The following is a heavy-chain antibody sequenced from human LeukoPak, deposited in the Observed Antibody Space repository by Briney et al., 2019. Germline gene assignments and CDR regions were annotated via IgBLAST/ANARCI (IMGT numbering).Heavy chain of an antibody. D-gene: IGHD3-3*01. J-gene: IGHJ4*02. CDR3: ARDRDDFWSGYPTYYFDY. CDR2: IYYSGST. CDR1: GGSISSGGYY. Sequence: SETLSLTCTVSGGSISSGGYYWSWIRQHPGKGLEWIGYIYYSGSTYYNPSLKSRVTISVDTSKNQFSLKLSSVTAADTAVNYCARDRDDFWSGYPTYYFDYWGQGTLVTVSS. V-gene: IGHV4-31*03.